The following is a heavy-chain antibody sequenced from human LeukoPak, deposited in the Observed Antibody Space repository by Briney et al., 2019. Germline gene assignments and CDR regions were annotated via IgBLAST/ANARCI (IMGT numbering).Heavy chain of an antibody. V-gene: IGHV4-34*01. CDR2: INHSGST. J-gene: IGHJ6*02. D-gene: IGHD6-6*01. Sequence: TSETLSLTCAVYGGSFSGYYWSWIRQPPGKGLEWIGEINHSGSTNYNPSLKSRVTISVDTSKNQFSLKLSSVTAADTAVYYCARYSSSSFYYYYGMDVWGQGTTVTVSS. CDR1: GGSFSGYY. CDR3: ARYSSSSFYYYYGMDV.